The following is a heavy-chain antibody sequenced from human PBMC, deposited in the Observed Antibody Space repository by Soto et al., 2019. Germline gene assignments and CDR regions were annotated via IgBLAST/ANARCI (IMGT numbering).Heavy chain of an antibody. CDR3: ARDCRKLGQHLDAFDI. D-gene: IGHD6-13*01. CDR1: GFTFSSYW. V-gene: IGHV3-7*01. J-gene: IGHJ3*02. Sequence: GGSLRLSCAASGFTFSSYWMSWVRQAPGKGLEWVANIKQDGSEKYYVDSVKGRFTISRDNAKNSLYLQMNSLRAEDTAVYYCARDCRKLGQHLDAFDIWGQGTMVTVSS. CDR2: IKQDGSEK.